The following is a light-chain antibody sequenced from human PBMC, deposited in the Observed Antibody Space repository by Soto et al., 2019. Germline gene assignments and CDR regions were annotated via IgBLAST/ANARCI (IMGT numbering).Light chain of an antibody. CDR3: QQYDNSPIT. V-gene: IGKV3-20*01. CDR1: QSISSSF. CDR2: GAS. J-gene: IGKJ5*01. Sequence: EIVLTQSPGILSLSPGERASLSCWASQSISSSFLAWYQQKPGQAPRLLIYGASSRATGIPDRFSGTGSETDFTLTISRLEPEDFAVYYCQQYDNSPITFGQGTQLEIK.